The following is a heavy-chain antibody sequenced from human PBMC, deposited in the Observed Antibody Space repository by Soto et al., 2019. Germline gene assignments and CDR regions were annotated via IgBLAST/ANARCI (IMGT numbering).Heavy chain of an antibody. CDR3: ARIIDGAGTAT. V-gene: IGHV3-23*01. D-gene: IGHD1-7*01. J-gene: IGHJ5*02. CDR1: GFTFSSFA. Sequence: EVHLLESGGGLVQPGGSLRLSCAVSGFTFSSFAMTWVRQAPGEGLEWVSSISGVGTTMLHTDSVKGRFTISRDNSKNALYLQMTSLRTEDTAIFYCARIIDGAGTATWGQGILVTVSS. CDR2: ISGVGTTM.